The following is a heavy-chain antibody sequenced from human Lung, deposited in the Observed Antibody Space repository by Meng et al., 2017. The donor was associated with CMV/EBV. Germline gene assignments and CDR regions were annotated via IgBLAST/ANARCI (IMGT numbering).Heavy chain of an antibody. CDR2: IYSDGSST. V-gene: IGHV3-23*03. D-gene: IGHD3-22*01. J-gene: IGHJ4*02. Sequence: GGSXRLXCAASGFTFSNYAMNWVRQAPGKGLEWVSVIYSDGSSTYYADSVKGRFTISRDNSKNTLDLQMNSLRAEDTAVYYCAKGDDSGWCPFDYWGQGTXVTVSS. CDR1: GFTFSNYA. CDR3: AKGDDSGWCPFDY.